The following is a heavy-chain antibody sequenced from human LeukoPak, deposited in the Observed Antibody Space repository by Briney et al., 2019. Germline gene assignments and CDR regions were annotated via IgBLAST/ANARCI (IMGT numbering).Heavy chain of an antibody. D-gene: IGHD2-2*01. Sequence: ASVKVSCKASGYTFTSYYMHWVRQAPGQGLEWMGIINPSGGSTSYAQKFQGRVTMTRDTSTSTVYMELSSLRSEDTAVYYCARDLGYCSSTSCYPFGWFDPWGQGTLVTVSS. J-gene: IGHJ5*02. V-gene: IGHV1-46*01. CDR3: ARDLGYCSSTSCYPFGWFDP. CDR1: GYTFTSYY. CDR2: INPSGGST.